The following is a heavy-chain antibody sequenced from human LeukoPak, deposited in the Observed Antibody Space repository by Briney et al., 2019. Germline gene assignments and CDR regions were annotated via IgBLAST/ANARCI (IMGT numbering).Heavy chain of an antibody. CDR1: GFTFTSYA. D-gene: IGHD3-22*01. Sequence: PGGSLRLSCAASGFTFTSYAMSWVRQAPGKGLEWVSAISGNGGATYYADSVKGRFTISRDNSKNTLHLQMNSLRAEDTALYYCAKATTAIVVDNFLDYWGQGTLVSVSS. CDR3: AKATTAIVVDNFLDY. J-gene: IGHJ4*02. V-gene: IGHV3-23*01. CDR2: ISGNGGAT.